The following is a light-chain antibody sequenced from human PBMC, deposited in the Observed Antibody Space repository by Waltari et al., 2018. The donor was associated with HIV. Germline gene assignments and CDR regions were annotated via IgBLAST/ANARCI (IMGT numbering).Light chain of an antibody. V-gene: IGLV2-8*01. Sequence: QSALPQPPSASGSPGQSVTISCTGKTSDVGAYNYVSWYQQHPGKAPKLMIYEVFKRPSGVPDRFSGSKSGNTASLTVSGLQAEDEADYYCTSYAGRNTFVFGGGTKLTVL. CDR2: EVF. CDR3: TSYAGRNTFV. J-gene: IGLJ2*01. CDR1: TSDVGAYNY.